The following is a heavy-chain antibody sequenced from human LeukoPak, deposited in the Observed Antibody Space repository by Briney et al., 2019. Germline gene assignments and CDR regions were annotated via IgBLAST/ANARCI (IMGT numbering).Heavy chain of an antibody. Sequence: GASVKVSCKASGGTFSSYAISWLRQAPGQGLEWMGGIIPIFGTANYAQKFQGRVTITADESTSTAYMELSSLRSEDTAVYYCARDEGRGYCSGGSCYRPYYYYYYYMDVWAKGTTVTVSS. CDR3: ARDEGRGYCSGGSCYRPYYYYYYYMDV. CDR2: IIPIFGTA. CDR1: GGTFSSYA. J-gene: IGHJ6*03. D-gene: IGHD2-15*01. V-gene: IGHV1-69*13.